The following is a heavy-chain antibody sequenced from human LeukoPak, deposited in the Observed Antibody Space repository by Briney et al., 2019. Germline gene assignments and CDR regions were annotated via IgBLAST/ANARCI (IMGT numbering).Heavy chain of an antibody. J-gene: IGHJ3*02. CDR2: ISYDGSNK. D-gene: IGHD2-21*02. CDR1: GFTFSSYA. V-gene: IGHV3-30-3*01. Sequence: GGSLRLSCAASGFTFSSYAMHWVRQAPGKGLEWVAVISYDGSNKYYADSVKGRFTISRDNFKNTLYLQMNSLRAEDTAVYYCARASLEVVTAIRAFDIWGQGTMVTVSS. CDR3: ARASLEVVTAIRAFDI.